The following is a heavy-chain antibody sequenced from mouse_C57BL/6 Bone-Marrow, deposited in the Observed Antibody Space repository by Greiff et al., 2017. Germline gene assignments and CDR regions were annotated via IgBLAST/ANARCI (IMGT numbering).Heavy chain of an antibody. Sequence: EVQLVESGGGLVKPGGSLKLSCAASGFTFSSYAMSWVRQTPEKRLEWVATISDGGSYTYYPDNVKGRFTISRDNAKNNLYLQMSHLKSEDTAMYDCARDEGNLSGYFDVWGTGTTVTVSS. D-gene: IGHD1-1*01. J-gene: IGHJ1*03. CDR2: ISDGGSYT. V-gene: IGHV5-4*01. CDR1: GFTFSSYA. CDR3: ARDEGNLSGYFDV.